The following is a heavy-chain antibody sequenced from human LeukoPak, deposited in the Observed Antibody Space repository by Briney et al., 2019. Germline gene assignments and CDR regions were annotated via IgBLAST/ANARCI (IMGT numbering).Heavy chain of an antibody. V-gene: IGHV1-69*13. CDR2: IIPIFGTA. CDR1: GGTFSNYA. Sequence: SVKVSCKASGGTFSNYAISWVRQAPGQGLEWMGGIIPIFGTANYAQKFRGRVTITADESTSTAYMELSSLRSEDTAVYYCARAASSGWKYNWFDPWGQGTLVTVSS. J-gene: IGHJ5*02. CDR3: ARAASSGWKYNWFDP. D-gene: IGHD6-19*01.